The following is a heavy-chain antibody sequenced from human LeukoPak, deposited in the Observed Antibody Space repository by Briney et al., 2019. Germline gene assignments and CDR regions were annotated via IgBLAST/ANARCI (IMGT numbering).Heavy chain of an antibody. CDR2: IYYSGNT. V-gene: IGHV4-59*11. D-gene: IGHD4-11*01. CDR1: GGSISTHS. J-gene: IGHJ5*02. CDR3: AREGYSKWFAP. Sequence: PSETLSLTCSVSGGSISTHSWSWIRQPPGKGLEWIGYIYYSGNTNYNPSLKSRVTTSVDTSKNQFSLRLSSVTAADTAVYYCAREGYSKWFAPWGQGTLVTVSS.